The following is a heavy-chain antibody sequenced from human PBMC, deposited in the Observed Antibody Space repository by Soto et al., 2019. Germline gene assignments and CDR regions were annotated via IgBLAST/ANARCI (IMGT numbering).Heavy chain of an antibody. CDR3: ARDHNYDFWSGYRNGAFDI. CDR1: GFTFSSYD. CDR2: IGTAGDT. J-gene: IGHJ3*02. V-gene: IGHV3-13*01. Sequence: GGSLKLSCAASGFTFSSYDMHWVRQATGKGLEWVSAIGTAGDTYYPGSVKGRFTISRENAKNSLYLQMNSLRAGDTAVYYCARDHNYDFWSGYRNGAFDIWGQGTMVTVSS. D-gene: IGHD3-3*01.